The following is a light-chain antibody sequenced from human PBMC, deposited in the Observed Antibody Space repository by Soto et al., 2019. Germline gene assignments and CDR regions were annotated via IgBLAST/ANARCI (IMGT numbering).Light chain of an antibody. CDR3: HQYASSPPMYT. CDR1: QNVLHNSNNKNF. J-gene: IGKJ2*01. Sequence: DIVMTQSPDSLAVSLGERATINCKSSQNVLHNSNNKNFLAWYHQKPGQPPKLLIYWTSTRESGVPDRFSGSGSGTDFTLTNSSLQAEDVAIYYCHQYASSPPMYTFGQGTKLEIK. CDR2: WTS. V-gene: IGKV4-1*01.